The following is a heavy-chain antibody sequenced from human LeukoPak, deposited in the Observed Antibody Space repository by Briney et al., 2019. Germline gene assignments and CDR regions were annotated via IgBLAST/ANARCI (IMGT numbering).Heavy chain of an antibody. CDR3: ARRGITIFGVVMIPTAFDI. D-gene: IGHD3-3*01. CDR2: INHSGST. CDR1: GGSFSGYY. J-gene: IGHJ3*02. Sequence: SETLSLTCAVYGGSFSGYYWSWIRQPPGKGLEWIGEINHSGSTNYNPSLKSQVTISVDTSKNQFSLKLSSVTAADTAVYYCARRGITIFGVVMIPTAFDIWGQGTMVTVSS. V-gene: IGHV4-34*01.